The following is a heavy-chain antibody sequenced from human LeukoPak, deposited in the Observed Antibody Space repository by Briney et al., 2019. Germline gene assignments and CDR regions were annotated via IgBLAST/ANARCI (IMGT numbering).Heavy chain of an antibody. CDR3: ARGYSAYPYYFDY. D-gene: IGHD5-12*01. J-gene: IGHJ4*02. CDR2: IYYSGST. Sequence: PSETLSLTCTVSGGSVSSGSYYWSWIRQPPGEGLEWIGYIYYSGSTNYNPSLKSRVTISVDTSKNHFSLRLSSVTAADTAVYYCARGYSAYPYYFDYWARGPWAPSPQ. CDR1: GGSVSSGSYY. V-gene: IGHV4-61*03.